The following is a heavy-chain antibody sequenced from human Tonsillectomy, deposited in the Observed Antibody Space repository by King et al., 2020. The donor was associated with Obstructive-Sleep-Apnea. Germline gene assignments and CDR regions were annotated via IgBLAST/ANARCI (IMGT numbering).Heavy chain of an antibody. CDR3: ARDTYYYDSSGYIVPDAFDI. V-gene: IGHV4-39*07. CDR1: GGSISSSSYY. J-gene: IGHJ3*02. D-gene: IGHD3-22*01. CDR2: IYYSGST. Sequence: QLQESGPGLVKPSETLSLTCTVSGGSISSSSYYWGWIRQPPGKGLEWIGSIYYSGSTYYNPSLKSRVTISVDTSKNQFSLKLSSVTAADTAGYYCARDTYYYDSSGYIVPDAFDIWGQGTMVTVSS.